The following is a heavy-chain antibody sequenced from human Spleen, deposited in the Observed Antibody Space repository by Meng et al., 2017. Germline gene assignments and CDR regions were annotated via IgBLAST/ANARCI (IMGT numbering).Heavy chain of an antibody. Sequence: SETLSLTCGVSGYSISSGYYWGWIRQPPGKGLEWIGTIYHSGITYYNPSLKSRVTLSIDMSKNQFSLKLTSVTAADTAVYYCARDPGSSWEIDSWGQGTLVTVSS. J-gene: IGHJ4*02. D-gene: IGHD6-13*01. CDR2: IYHSGIT. CDR3: ARDPGSSWEIDS. V-gene: IGHV4-38-2*02. CDR1: GYSISSGYY.